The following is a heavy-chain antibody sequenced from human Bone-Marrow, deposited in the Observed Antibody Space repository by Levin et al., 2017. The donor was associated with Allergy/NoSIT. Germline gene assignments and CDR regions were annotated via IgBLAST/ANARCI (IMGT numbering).Heavy chain of an antibody. CDR1: GFSFSTSW. D-gene: IGHD3-16*01. J-gene: IGHJ4*02. V-gene: IGHV3-7*04. Sequence: AGGSLRLSCVASGFSFSTSWMAWARQAPGKGLEWVALIKKDGSEKFYVDSVEGRFTISRDNAKNSLYLQMDSLRAEDTAMYYCGRGAGWVFDYRGQGTLVTVSS. CDR3: GRGAGWVFDY. CDR2: IKKDGSEK.